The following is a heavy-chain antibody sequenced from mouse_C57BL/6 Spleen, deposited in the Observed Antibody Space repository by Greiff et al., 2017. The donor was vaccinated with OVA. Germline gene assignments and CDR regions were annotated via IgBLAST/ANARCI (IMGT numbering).Heavy chain of an antibody. J-gene: IGHJ4*01. V-gene: IGHV1-81*01. CDR1: GYTFTSYG. CDR3: ARSDNLYAMDY. CDR2: IYPRSGNT. Sequence: VKLVESGAELARPGASVKLSCKASGYTFTSYGISWVKQRTGQGLEWIGEIYPRSGNTYYNEKFKGKATLTADKSSSTAYMELRSLTSEDSAVYFCARSDNLYAMDYWGQGTSVTVSS. D-gene: IGHD1-3*01.